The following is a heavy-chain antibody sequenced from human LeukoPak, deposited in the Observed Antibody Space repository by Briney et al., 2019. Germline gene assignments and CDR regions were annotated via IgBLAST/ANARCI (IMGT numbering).Heavy chain of an antibody. V-gene: IGHV3-74*01. Sequence: GGSLRLSCAASGITFNNYWMHWVRHVPGKELVWVSRIYSDGSSTNYADSVKGRFTISRDSAKNTMYLQMNSLRPDDTAVYYCLLLWPRWGWGQGTLVTVSS. CDR1: GITFNNYW. D-gene: IGHD3-10*01. J-gene: IGHJ4*02. CDR2: IYSDGSST. CDR3: LLLWPRWG.